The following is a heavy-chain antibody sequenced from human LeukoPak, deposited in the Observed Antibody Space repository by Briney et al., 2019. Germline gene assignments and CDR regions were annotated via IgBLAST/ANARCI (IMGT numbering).Heavy chain of an antibody. V-gene: IGHV1-69*06. CDR1: GYTFTSYG. CDR3: ASRPYSSSSPGYYYYYMDV. D-gene: IGHD6-6*01. CDR2: IIPIFGTA. J-gene: IGHJ6*03. Sequence: GASVKVSCKASGYTFTSYGISWVRQAPGQGLEWMGGIIPIFGTANYAQRFKGRVTITADKSTSTAYMELSSLRSEDTAVYYCASRPYSSSSPGYYYYYMDVWGKGTTVTVSS.